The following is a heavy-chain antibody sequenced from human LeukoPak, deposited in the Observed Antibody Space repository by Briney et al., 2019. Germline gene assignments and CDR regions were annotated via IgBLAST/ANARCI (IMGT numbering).Heavy chain of an antibody. Sequence: ASVKVSCKASGYTFTGYYMHWVRQAPGQGLEWMGWINPNSGGTNYAQKFQGRVTMTRDTSISTAYMELNALISDDMAMYYCARGPIMMREVSYDYWGQGTLVTVSS. CDR1: GYTFTGYY. D-gene: IGHD3-16*01. V-gene: IGHV1-2*02. CDR2: INPNSGGT. J-gene: IGHJ4*02. CDR3: ARGPIMMREVSYDY.